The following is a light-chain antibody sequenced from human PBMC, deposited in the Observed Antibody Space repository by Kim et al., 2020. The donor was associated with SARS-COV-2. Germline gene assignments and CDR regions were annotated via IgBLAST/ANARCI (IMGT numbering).Light chain of an antibody. CDR3: SSLVVHPWT. CDR2: GAS. Sequence: QKLGQAPRLLIYGASSRATGIPERLCGSGTGTEFTLTISRLEPEDFAVSSLVVHPWTFGQGTKVDIK. J-gene: IGKJ1*01. V-gene: IGKV3-20*01.